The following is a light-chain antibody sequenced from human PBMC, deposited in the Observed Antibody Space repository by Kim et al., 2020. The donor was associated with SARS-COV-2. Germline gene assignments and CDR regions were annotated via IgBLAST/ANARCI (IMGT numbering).Light chain of an antibody. CDR2: KAS. J-gene: IGKJ4*01. CDR3: QQYNSYPRS. Sequence: ASVGDSVTITCRASQSISIWLAWYQHSPGTAPKLLIYKASTLQTGVPSRFSVSGSVTEFTLTISCLVPDYFATYFRQQYNSYPRSFGGGTKVDIK. V-gene: IGKV1-5*03. CDR1: QSISIW.